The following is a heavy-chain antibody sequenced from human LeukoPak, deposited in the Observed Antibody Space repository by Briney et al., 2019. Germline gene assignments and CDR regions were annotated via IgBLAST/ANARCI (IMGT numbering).Heavy chain of an antibody. V-gene: IGHV3-11*01. J-gene: IGHJ3*01. Sequence: GGSLRLSCAASGFPFSDYSMSWVRQAPGKGLEWVSYITSSGTTTYYADSVKGRFTISRDNARNSLYLRMNSLRVEDTAVYFCAGDQVVPNDAFGFWGQGTMVIVSS. CDR1: GFPFSDYS. CDR2: ITSSGTTT. D-gene: IGHD2-21*01. CDR3: AGDQVVPNDAFGF.